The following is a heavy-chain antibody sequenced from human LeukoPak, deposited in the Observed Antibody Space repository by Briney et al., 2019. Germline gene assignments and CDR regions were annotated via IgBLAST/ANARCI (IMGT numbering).Heavy chain of an antibody. V-gene: IGHV4-61*01. Sequence: KPSETMSLTWTVSCGSVSSGSYYWGWIRQPPGKGLEWIGYIYYSGNTNYSPSLTSRVTISVDMSKNQFSLRLTSVTAADTAVYYCARKNDFDIWGQGTLVTVSS. CDR1: CGSVSSGSYY. CDR2: IYYSGNT. J-gene: IGHJ3*02. CDR3: ARKNDFDI. D-gene: IGHD2/OR15-2a*01.